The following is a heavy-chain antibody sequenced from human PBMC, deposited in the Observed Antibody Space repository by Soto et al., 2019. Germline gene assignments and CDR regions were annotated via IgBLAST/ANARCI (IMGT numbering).Heavy chain of an antibody. D-gene: IGHD3-16*01. J-gene: IGHJ4*02. CDR3: ARGVDYYATSGYFSFDS. CDR2: VHYSGST. CDR1: GGSFHNFY. Sequence: KTSETLSLTCNLSGGSFHNFYWLFVRHPPVKGLEWVGHVHYSGSTNYSPSLNSRATISLDTSKSQLSLKLRSVTAADTAMYFCARGVDYYATSGYFSFDSWGQGIPVTVSS. V-gene: IGHV4-59*01.